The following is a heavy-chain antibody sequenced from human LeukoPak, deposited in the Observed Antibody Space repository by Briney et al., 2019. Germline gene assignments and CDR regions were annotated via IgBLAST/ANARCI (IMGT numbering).Heavy chain of an antibody. CDR3: AKDIGGGVFYWNSFDY. Sequence: PGGSLRLSCAASGFTFSNYAMNWVRQAPGKGLEWVSVISGAADNTYYADSVKGRFTMSRDNSKNTVHLQMNSLRAEDTALYYCAKDIGGGVFYWNSFDYWGQGTLVTVSS. CDR1: GFTFSNYA. D-gene: IGHD1-7*01. V-gene: IGHV3-23*01. CDR2: ISGAADNT. J-gene: IGHJ4*02.